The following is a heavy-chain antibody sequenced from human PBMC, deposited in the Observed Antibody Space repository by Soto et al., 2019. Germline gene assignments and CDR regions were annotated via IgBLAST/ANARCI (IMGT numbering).Heavy chain of an antibody. J-gene: IGHJ3*02. V-gene: IGHV4-39*01. CDR1: WGSLRGSSYY. D-gene: IGHD3-22*01. CDR3: ARRSYDSSGYYGVDAFDI. Sequence: PSDTLSLTCPVAWGSLRGSSYYLGWIRQPPGEGLEWIGSIYYSGSTYYDPSLKSRVTISVDTSKNQFSLKLSSVTAADTAVYYCARRSYDSSGYYGVDAFDIWGQGKMVTVSS. CDR2: IYYSGST.